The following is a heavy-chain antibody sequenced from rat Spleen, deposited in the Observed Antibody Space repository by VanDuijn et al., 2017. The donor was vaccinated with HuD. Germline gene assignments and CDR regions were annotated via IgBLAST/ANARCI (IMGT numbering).Heavy chain of an antibody. CDR3: ARHGGLRNWFAH. J-gene: IGHJ3*01. CDR1: KLNFSDYD. V-gene: IGHV5S13*01. Sequence: EVQLVESDGGLVQPGRSLKLSCTDSKLNFSDYDMAWVRQTPAKGLEWIASISTAGTNTYYRDSVKGRFTISRDDAKNTQYLQMDSLRSEDTATYYCARHGGLRNWFAHWGQGTLVTVSS. CDR2: ISTAGTNT. D-gene: IGHD1-11*01.